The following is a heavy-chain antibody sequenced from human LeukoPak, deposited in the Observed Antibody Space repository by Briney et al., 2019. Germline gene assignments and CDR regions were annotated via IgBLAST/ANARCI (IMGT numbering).Heavy chain of an antibody. D-gene: IGHD2-21*02. CDR2: ISSSGSTI. CDR1: GFTFSSYE. CDR3: AKENTYCGGDCYSSDNWFDP. J-gene: IGHJ5*02. V-gene: IGHV3-48*03. Sequence: GGSLRLSCAASGFTFSSYEMNWVRQAPGKGLEWVSYISSSGSTIYYADSVKGRFTISRDNSKNTLYLQMNSLRAEDTAVYYCAKENTYCGGDCYSSDNWFDPWGQGTLVTVSS.